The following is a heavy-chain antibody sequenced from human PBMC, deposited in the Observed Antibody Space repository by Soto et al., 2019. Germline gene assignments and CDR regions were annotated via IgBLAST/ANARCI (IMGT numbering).Heavy chain of an antibody. D-gene: IGHD2-2*01. V-gene: IGHV3-23*01. CDR1: GFTFSSYA. CDR2: ISGSGGST. Sequence: EVQLLESGGGLVQPGGSLRLSCAASGFTFSSYAMSWVRQAPGKGLEWVSAISGSGGSTYYADSVKGRFTISRDNSKNTLYLQMNSLRAEDTAVYYCAKGAPSKYCSSTSCYSGWYFDYWGQGTLVTVSS. CDR3: AKGAPSKYCSSTSCYSGWYFDY. J-gene: IGHJ4*02.